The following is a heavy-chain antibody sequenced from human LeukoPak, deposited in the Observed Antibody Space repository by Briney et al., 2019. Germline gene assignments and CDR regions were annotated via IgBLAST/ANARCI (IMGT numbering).Heavy chain of an antibody. CDR1: GYTFTGYY. CDR2: INPSGGST. Sequence: ASVKVSCKASGYTFTGYYIHWVRQAPGQGLEWMGIINPSGGSTSYAQKFQGRVTMTRDTSTSTVYMELSSLRSEDTAVYYCASGDSSDYGDFDYWGQGTLVTVSS. V-gene: IGHV1-46*01. D-gene: IGHD3-22*01. J-gene: IGHJ4*02. CDR3: ASGDSSDYGDFDY.